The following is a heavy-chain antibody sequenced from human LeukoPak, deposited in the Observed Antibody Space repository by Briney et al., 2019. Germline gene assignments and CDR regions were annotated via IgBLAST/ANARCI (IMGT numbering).Heavy chain of an antibody. D-gene: IGHD2-8*01. CDR3: GIMAINANNGMDV. CDR1: GFQFSDHY. V-gene: IGHV3-72*01. CDR2: RRNKASSYTT. J-gene: IGHJ6*04. Sequence: GGSQRLSCAASGFQFSDHYIHWVRQAPGTGLEWVGRRRNKASSYTTEYAASVEGRFTISRDVSESSLYLQMNSLRTEDTAVYYFGIMAINANNGMDVWGEGSSVTASS.